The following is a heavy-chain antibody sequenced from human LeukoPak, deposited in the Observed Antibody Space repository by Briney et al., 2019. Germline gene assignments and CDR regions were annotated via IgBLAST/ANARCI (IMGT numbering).Heavy chain of an antibody. CDR1: GYTFTSYG. CDR3: ARDIDIVVVPAAPNDAFDI. V-gene: IGHV1-18*01. D-gene: IGHD2-2*01. J-gene: IGHJ3*02. Sequence: ASVKVSCKASGYTFTSYGISWVRQAPGQGLEWMGWISAYNGNTNYAQKLQGRVTMTTDTSTSTAYMELRSLRSDDTAVYYCARDIDIVVVPAAPNDAFDIWGQGTMVTVSS. CDR2: ISAYNGNT.